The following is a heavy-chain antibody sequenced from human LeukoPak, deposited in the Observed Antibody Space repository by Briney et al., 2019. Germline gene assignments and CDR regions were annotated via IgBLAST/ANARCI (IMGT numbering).Heavy chain of an antibody. V-gene: IGHV4-4*07. D-gene: IGHD2-2*01. J-gene: IGHJ5*02. Sequence: PSETLSLTCTVSGGSISGYYWSWIRQPAGKGLEWIGRIYTSGSTNYNPSLKSRVTMSVDTSKNQFSLKLSSVTAADTAVYYCARVTVDCSSTSCRNWFDPWGQGTLVTVSS. CDR3: ARVTVDCSSTSCRNWFDP. CDR1: GGSISGYY. CDR2: IYTSGST.